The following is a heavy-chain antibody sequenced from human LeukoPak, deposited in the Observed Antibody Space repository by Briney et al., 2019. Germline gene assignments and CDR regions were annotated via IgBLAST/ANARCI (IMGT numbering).Heavy chain of an antibody. CDR3: ARPPEQQLFDY. Sequence: SETLSLTCAVYGGSFSGYYWSWIRQPPGKGLEWIGEINHSGSTNYNPSLKSRVTISVDTSKNQFSLKLSSVTAADTAVYYCARPPEQQLFDYWGQGTLVTVSS. CDR1: GGSFSGYY. J-gene: IGHJ4*02. D-gene: IGHD6-13*01. CDR2: INHSGST. V-gene: IGHV4-34*01.